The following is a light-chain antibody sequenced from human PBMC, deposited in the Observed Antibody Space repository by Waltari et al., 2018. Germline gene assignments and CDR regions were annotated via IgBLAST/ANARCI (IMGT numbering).Light chain of an antibody. CDR3: SSYAGSNNGVV. V-gene: IGLV2-8*01. J-gene: IGLJ2*01. CDR1: SSDVGGDKD. Sequence: QSALTQPLSASGSPGQSVTTSCTGTSSDVGGDKDGSRYQHPPGKAPKLMIYEVSKRPSGVPDRFSGSKSGNTASLTVSGLQAEDEADYYCSSYAGSNNGVVFGGGTKLTVL. CDR2: EVS.